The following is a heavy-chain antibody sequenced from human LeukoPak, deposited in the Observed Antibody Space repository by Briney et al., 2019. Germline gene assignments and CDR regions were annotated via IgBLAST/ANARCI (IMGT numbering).Heavy chain of an antibody. CDR3: ARVPPYYDILTGYPTGAFDI. CDR1: GFTVSSNY. D-gene: IGHD3-9*01. Sequence: PGGSLRLSCAASGFTVSSNYMSWVRQAPGKGLEWVSVIYSGGSTYYADSVKGRFTISRHNSKNTPYLQMNSLRAEDTAVYYCARVPPYYDILTGYPTGAFDIWGQGTMVTVSS. V-gene: IGHV3-53*04. J-gene: IGHJ3*02. CDR2: IYSGGST.